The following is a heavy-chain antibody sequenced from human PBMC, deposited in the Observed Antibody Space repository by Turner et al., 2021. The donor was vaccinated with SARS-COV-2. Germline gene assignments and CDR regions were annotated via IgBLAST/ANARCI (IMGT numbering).Heavy chain of an antibody. J-gene: IGHJ6*02. Sequence: QVQLKESGPGLVRPSETLSLTCTVSGGSISSKSWSWIRQSPGRGLEWIGYFYKIGKTDYNPTLRSRVTIAVDTSKNQLSLNLISVTAADTAVYYCARHQGSASGYDHGMNVWGQGTAVIVSS. D-gene: IGHD1-26*01. CDR1: GGSISSKS. V-gene: IGHV4-59*08. CDR3: ARHQGSASGYDHGMNV. CDR2: FYKIGKT.